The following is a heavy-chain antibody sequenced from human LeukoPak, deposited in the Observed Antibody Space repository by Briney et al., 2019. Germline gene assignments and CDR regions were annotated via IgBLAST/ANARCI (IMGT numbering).Heavy chain of an antibody. D-gene: IGHD2-8*01. Sequence: SETLSLTCSVSGGSFSSSDYYWSWIRQPPGKGLEWLGNVYYTGSTSYNPSLKSRVTLSVDTFKNQFSLHLSSVTAADTAVYYCARENYCTNGVCWAFDPWGQGTLVTVSS. CDR2: VYYTGST. CDR3: ARENYCTNGVCWAFDP. J-gene: IGHJ5*02. V-gene: IGHV4-39*07. CDR1: GGSFSSSDYY.